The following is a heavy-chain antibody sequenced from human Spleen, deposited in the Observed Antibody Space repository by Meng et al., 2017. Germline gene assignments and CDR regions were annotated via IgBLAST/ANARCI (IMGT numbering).Heavy chain of an antibody. CDR1: GFTFSDYY. CDR3: AKVYGDYEYSFDY. D-gene: IGHD4-17*01. CDR2: ISSSGSTI. Sequence: GESLKISCAASGFTFSDYYMSWIRQAPGKGLEWVSYISSSGSTIYYADSVKGRFTISRDNAKNSLYLQMNSLRAEDTAVYYCAKVYGDYEYSFDYWGQGTLVTVSS. V-gene: IGHV3-11*01. J-gene: IGHJ4*02.